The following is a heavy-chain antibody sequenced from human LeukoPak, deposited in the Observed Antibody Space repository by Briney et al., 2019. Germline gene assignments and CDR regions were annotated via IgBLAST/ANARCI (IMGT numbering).Heavy chain of an antibody. J-gene: IGHJ4*02. V-gene: IGHV1-18*01. Sequence: ASVKVSCKASGYNFLSYGISWVRQAPGQGLEWLGWISPYNGRTNYAQKLQGRVTMTTDTSTSTAYMELRSLRSDDTAVYYCARGALYYDSSGYYHFDYWGQGTLVTVSS. CDR1: GYNFLSYG. CDR2: ISPYNGRT. D-gene: IGHD3-22*01. CDR3: ARGALYYDSSGYYHFDY.